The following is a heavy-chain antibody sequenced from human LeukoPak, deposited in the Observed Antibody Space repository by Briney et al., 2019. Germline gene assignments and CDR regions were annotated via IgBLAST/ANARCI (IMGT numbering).Heavy chain of an antibody. J-gene: IGHJ6*02. CDR3: AAVGATRYYYYGMDV. CDR2: ISSGGST. V-gene: IGHV4-59*01. Sequence: SETLSLTCTVSGGSISSYYWNWFRRPPGQGLEWIGYISSGGSTNYNPSLKSRVTISVDTSKNQFSLNLGSVTAADTAVYYCAAVGATRYYYYGMDVWGQGTTVTVSS. D-gene: IGHD1-26*01. CDR1: GGSISSYY.